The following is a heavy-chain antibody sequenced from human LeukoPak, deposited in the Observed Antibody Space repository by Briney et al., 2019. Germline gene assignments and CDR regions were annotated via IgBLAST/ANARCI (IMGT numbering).Heavy chain of an antibody. V-gene: IGHV3-30*02. D-gene: IGHD4-17*01. CDR3: ARKGNDHGDRHWFDP. Sequence: GGSLRLSCGASGFTYSSYCMHWVRQAPGKGLEWVAFIRYDGSNKYYADSVKVRFTISRDNSKNTLYLYITSLRAEDTAVYYCARKGNDHGDRHWFDPWGQGTLVTVSS. J-gene: IGHJ5*02. CDR1: GFTYSSYC. CDR2: IRYDGSNK.